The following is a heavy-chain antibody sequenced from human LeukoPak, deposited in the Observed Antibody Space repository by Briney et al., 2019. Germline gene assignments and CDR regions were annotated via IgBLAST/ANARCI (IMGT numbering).Heavy chain of an antibody. Sequence: GGSLRLSCAASGFTFSSYAMSWVRQAPGKGLEWVSVISGSGGSTYYADSVKGRFTISRDNSKNTLYLQMNSLRAEDTAVYYCAKTEGMVRSWDYWGQGTLVTVSS. CDR2: ISGSGGST. CDR3: AKTEGMVRSWDY. D-gene: IGHD3-10*01. V-gene: IGHV3-23*01. J-gene: IGHJ4*02. CDR1: GFTFSSYA.